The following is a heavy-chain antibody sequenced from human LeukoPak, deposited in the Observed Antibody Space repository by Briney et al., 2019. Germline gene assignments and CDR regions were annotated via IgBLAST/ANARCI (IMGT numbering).Heavy chain of an antibody. Sequence: GGSLRLSCAASEFTFNSYAMNWVRQAPGKGLEWVSGISGSGGSTYYADSVKGRFTISRDNSKNTLYLQMNSLRAEDTAVHYCARTFEAPVAFDIWGQGTMVTVSS. J-gene: IGHJ3*02. D-gene: IGHD1-1*01. CDR1: EFTFNSYA. CDR3: ARTFEAPVAFDI. CDR2: ISGSGGST. V-gene: IGHV3-23*01.